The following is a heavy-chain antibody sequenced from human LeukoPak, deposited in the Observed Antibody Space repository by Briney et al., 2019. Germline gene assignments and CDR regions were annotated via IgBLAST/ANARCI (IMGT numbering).Heavy chain of an antibody. D-gene: IGHD3-9*01. V-gene: IGHV1-69*13. CDR3: AREGNDLTSKYYFDY. CDR1: GGTFSSYA. CDR2: IIPIFGTA. Sequence: SVKVSCKASGGTFSSYAISWVRQAPGQGLEWMGGIIPIFGTANYAQKFQGRVTITAEESTSTAYMELSSLRSEDTAVYYCAREGNDLTSKYYFDYWGQGTLVTVSS. J-gene: IGHJ4*02.